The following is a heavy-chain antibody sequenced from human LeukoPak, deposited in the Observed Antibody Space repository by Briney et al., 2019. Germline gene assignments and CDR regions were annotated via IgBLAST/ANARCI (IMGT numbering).Heavy chain of an antibody. CDR1: GFTVSSNY. J-gene: IGHJ4*02. D-gene: IGHD3-9*01. Sequence: GGSLRLSCAASGFTVSSNYMSWVRQAPGKGLEWVSVIYSGCSTYYADSVKGRFTISRDNSKNTLYLQMNSLRAEDTAVYYCARVDILTGYSTDYWGQGTLVTVSS. CDR3: ARVDILTGYSTDY. CDR2: IYSGCST. V-gene: IGHV3-53*01.